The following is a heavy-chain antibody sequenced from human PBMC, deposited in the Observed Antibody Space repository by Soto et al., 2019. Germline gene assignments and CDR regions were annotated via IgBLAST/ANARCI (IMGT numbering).Heavy chain of an antibody. D-gene: IGHD6-13*01. V-gene: IGHV4-59*01. CDR3: ARVGYIAAAGFLGWFDP. J-gene: IGHJ5*02. Sequence: PSETLSLTCTFSGCSISSYYWSWIRQPPGKGLEWIGYIYYSGSTNYNPSLKSRVTISVDTSKNQFSLKLSSVTAADTAVYYCARVGYIAAAGFLGWFDPWGQGTLVTVSS. CDR1: GCSISSYY. CDR2: IYYSGST.